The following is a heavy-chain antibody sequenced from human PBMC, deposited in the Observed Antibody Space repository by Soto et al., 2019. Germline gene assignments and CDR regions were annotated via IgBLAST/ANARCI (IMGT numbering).Heavy chain of an antibody. Sequence: GGSLRLSCAASGFTFSNFVMSWVRHIPGKGLHWVSGITGSGGRAYYADSVKGRFTISRDNSRNTLYLQLSRLGAEDTAMYHCAVHLGQNYCTMDVWGQGTTVPVSS. CDR3: AVHLGQNYCTMDV. V-gene: IGHV3-23*01. CDR1: GFTFSNFV. CDR2: ITGSGGRA. J-gene: IGHJ6*02.